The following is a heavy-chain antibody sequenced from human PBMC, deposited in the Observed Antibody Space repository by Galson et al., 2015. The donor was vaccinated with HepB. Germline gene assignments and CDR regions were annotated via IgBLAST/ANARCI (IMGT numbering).Heavy chain of an antibody. Sequence: SLRLSCAASGFTFSSYALHWVRQAPGKGLEYVSAISSNGDTTYYADSVKGRFTISRDNSKNTLYLQMSSLRAEDTAVYYCAKERADSGSYYNGPIGSWGQGTLVTVSS. CDR1: GFTFSSYA. D-gene: IGHD3-10*01. CDR3: AKERADSGSYYNGPIGS. J-gene: IGHJ4*02. CDR2: ISSNGDTT. V-gene: IGHV3-64D*06.